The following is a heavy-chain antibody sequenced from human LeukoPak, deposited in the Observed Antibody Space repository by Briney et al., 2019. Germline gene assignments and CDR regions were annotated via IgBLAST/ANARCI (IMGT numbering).Heavy chain of an antibody. Sequence: GGSLRLSCAASGFTFSSYSMNWVRQAPGKGLEWVSSISSSSSYIYYADSVKGRFTISRDNAKNSLYLQMNSLRAEDTAVYYCARGGRSWYFDYWGQGTLATVSS. V-gene: IGHV3-21*01. D-gene: IGHD6-6*01. J-gene: IGHJ4*02. CDR2: ISSSSSYI. CDR3: ARGGRSWYFDY. CDR1: GFTFSSYS.